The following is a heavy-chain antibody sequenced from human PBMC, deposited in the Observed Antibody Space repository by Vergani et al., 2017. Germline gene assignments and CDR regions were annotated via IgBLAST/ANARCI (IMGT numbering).Heavy chain of an antibody. CDR1: GFFFSDYY. CDR2: IASSDTTV. Sequence: QVQLVESGGGLVKPGGSLRLSCTASGFFFSDYYMSWLRQAPGKGLEWISYIASSDTTVYYADSVKGRFTIYRDNAKNSLYLEMNSLRAEDTAVYYCARDYLXFSGSGSPYYFDHWGQGTQVTVSS. D-gene: IGHD3-10*01. V-gene: IGHV3-11*04. J-gene: IGHJ4*02. CDR3: ARDYLXFSGSGSPYYFDH.